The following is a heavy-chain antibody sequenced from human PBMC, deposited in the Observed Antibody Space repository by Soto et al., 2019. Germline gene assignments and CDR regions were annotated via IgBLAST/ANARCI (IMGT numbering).Heavy chain of an antibody. Sequence: QVQLVESGGGVVQPGRSLRLSCAASGVSFSDYGMHWVRQAPGKGLEWVAVISYDGSNKNYVDSVKGRFTISRDNSKNTAYLQMSSLRVEDTAMYYCATGITVPGLDYWGQGTLVTVSS. CDR3: ATGITVPGLDY. CDR2: ISYDGSNK. V-gene: IGHV3-30*03. J-gene: IGHJ4*02. CDR1: GVSFSDYG. D-gene: IGHD6-19*01.